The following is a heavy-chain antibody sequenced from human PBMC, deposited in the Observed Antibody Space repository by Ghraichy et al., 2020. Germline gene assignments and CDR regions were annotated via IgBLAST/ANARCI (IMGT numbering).Heavy chain of an antibody. V-gene: IGHV4-38-2*02. Sequence: SETLSLTCTVSGYSISSGYYWGWIRQPRGKGLEWIGSIYHSGSTYYNPSLKSRVTISVDTSKNQFSLKLSSVTAADTAVYYCARVSQIGGYPHPYYYFDYWRRRPLVPVSS. CDR3: ARVSQIGGYPHPYYYFDY. CDR1: GYSISSGYY. J-gene: IGHJ4*02. CDR2: IYHSGST. D-gene: IGHD3-16*01.